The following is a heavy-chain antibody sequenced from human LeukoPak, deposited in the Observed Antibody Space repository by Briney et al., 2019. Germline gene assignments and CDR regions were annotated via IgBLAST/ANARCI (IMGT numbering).Heavy chain of an antibody. J-gene: IGHJ4*02. V-gene: IGHV3-21*01. CDR1: GFTFSIYS. D-gene: IGHD4-17*01. CDR3: ARGGRNDYGDYI. Sequence: GGSLRLSCAASGFTFSIYSMNWVRQAPGKGLEWVSCISSSSSHIYYSDSVKGRFTISRDNAKNSLYLQMNSLRAEDTAVYYCARGGRNDYGDYIWGQGTLVTVSS. CDR2: ISSSSSHI.